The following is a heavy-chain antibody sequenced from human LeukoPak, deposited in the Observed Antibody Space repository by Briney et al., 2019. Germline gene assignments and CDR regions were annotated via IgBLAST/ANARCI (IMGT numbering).Heavy chain of an antibody. Sequence: SETLSLTCTVSGGSISSSSYYWGWIRQPPGKGLEWIGSIYYSGSTYYNPSLKSRVTTSVDTSKNQFSLKLSSVTAADTAVYYCARDGLSYGNYYDSSGQRSYFDYWGQGTLVTVSS. CDR2: IYYSGST. V-gene: IGHV4-39*07. CDR3: ARDGLSYGNYYDSSGQRSYFDY. D-gene: IGHD3-22*01. CDR1: GGSISSSSYY. J-gene: IGHJ4*02.